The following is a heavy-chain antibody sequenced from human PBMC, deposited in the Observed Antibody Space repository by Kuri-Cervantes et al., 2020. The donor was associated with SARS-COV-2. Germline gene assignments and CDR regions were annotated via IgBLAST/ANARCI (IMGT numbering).Heavy chain of an antibody. J-gene: IGHJ2*01. CDR2: XXFSXXX. V-gene: IGHV4-39*06. CDR1: GXXXSRXSYX. Sequence: SETLSXXXTXSGXXXSRXSYXWGWXRQPPGXGLGXIGAXXFSXXXFYNPSLTXXXTISIDTSKNQXXXKLSSVTAADXALDYCXXIFVPAAILXYGWYFDLWGRGTLVTVSS. CDR3: XXIFVPAAILXYGWYFDL. D-gene: IGHD2-2*02.